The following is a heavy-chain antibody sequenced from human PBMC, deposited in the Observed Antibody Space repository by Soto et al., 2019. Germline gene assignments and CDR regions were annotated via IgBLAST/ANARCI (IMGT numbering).Heavy chain of an antibody. J-gene: IGHJ4*02. CDR1: AGSLSSYY. V-gene: IGHV4-59*01. Sequence: QVQLQESGPGLVKPSETLSLTCTVSAGSLSSYYWNWIRQPPGKGLEWIGYIYYSGSTNYNPSLKRRATISVDTSQNQFSLRLSSVTAADTAVYYCARSGGYDVLLPAGTHWGQGTLVTVSS. CDR2: IYYSGST. CDR3: ARSGGYDVLLPAGTH. D-gene: IGHD2-2*01.